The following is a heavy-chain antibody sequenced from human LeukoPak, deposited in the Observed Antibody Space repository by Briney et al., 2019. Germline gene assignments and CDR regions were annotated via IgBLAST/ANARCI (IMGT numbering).Heavy chain of an antibody. CDR1: GFTFGTYW. V-gene: IGHV3-74*03. CDR2: ISYDGDTI. J-gene: IGHJ4*02. D-gene: IGHD5-18*01. Sequence: GGSLRLSCVGSGFTFGTYWMHWVRQGPGKGLEWVSRISYDGDTISYADSVKGRFTISRDNAKNSLYLQMNSLRAEDTAVYYCALGYNFGYQYFDFWGQGTLVTVSS. CDR3: ALGYNFGYQYFDF.